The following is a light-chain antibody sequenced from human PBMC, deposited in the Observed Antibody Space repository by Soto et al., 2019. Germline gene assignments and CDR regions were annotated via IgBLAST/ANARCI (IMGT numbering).Light chain of an antibody. Sequence: QSALTQPASVSGSPGQSITISCTGTRSDVGAYNYVSWYQQHPGRAPKLLIYEVYSRPSGVSNRFSGSKSGNTAYLTISGLQAEDEADYYCSSFTTITTWVFGGWTKLTV. CDR3: SSFTTITTWV. V-gene: IGLV2-14*01. J-gene: IGLJ3*02. CDR1: RSDVGAYNY. CDR2: EVY.